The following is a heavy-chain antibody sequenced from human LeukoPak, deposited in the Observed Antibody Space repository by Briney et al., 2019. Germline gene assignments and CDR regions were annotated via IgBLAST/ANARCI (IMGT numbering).Heavy chain of an antibody. Sequence: SETLSLTCAVYGGSFSGYYWSWIRQPPGKGLEWIGEINHSGSTNYNPSLKSRVTISVDTSKNQFSLKLSSVTAADTAVYYCARVGSSWRGVDYWGQGTLVTVSS. CDR1: GGSFSGYY. CDR2: INHSGST. CDR3: ARVGSSWRGVDY. D-gene: IGHD6-13*01. V-gene: IGHV4-34*01. J-gene: IGHJ4*02.